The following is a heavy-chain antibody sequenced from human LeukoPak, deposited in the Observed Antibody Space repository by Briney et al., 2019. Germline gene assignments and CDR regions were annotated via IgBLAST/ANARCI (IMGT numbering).Heavy chain of an antibody. V-gene: IGHV1-46*01. J-gene: IGHJ4*02. D-gene: IGHD2-15*01. Sequence: GASVKVSCKASGYTFTCYYMHWVRQAPGQGLEWMGIINPSGGSTSYAQKFQGRVTMTRDTSTSTVYMELSSLRSEDTAVYYCAREGGALMDHYSLRYWGQGTLVTVSS. CDR1: GYTFTCYY. CDR3: AREGGALMDHYSLRY. CDR2: INPSGGST.